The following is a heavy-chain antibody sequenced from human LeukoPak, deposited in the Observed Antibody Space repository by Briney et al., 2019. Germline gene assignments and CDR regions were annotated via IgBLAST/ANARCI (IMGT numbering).Heavy chain of an antibody. CDR1: GFTFSSYW. CDR3: ARDGYASGSHDY. V-gene: IGHV3-7*04. Sequence: GGSLRLSCATSGFTFSSYWMTWVRQAPGPGLEWVANIKEDGSRQHYIDSVKGRFTISRDNAKSSLYLQMNSLRVEDSAVYYCARDGYASGSHDYWGQGTLVTVSS. J-gene: IGHJ4*02. CDR2: IKEDGSRQ. D-gene: IGHD3-10*01.